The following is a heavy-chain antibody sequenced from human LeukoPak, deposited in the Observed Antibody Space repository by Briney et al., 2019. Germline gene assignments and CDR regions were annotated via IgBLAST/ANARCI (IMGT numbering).Heavy chain of an antibody. D-gene: IGHD3-16*01. CDR3: ARHGGIRSAPH. CDR1: GGSIRSSYYY. V-gene: IGHV4-39*01. CDR2: IYDSGST. J-gene: IGHJ4*02. Sequence: SETLSLTCTVSGGSIRSSYYYWGWIRQPPGKGLEWIGSIYDSGSTYYNPSLKSRVTISVDTSKNQFSLKLNSVTAADTAVYYCARHGGIRSAPHWGQGTLVTVSS.